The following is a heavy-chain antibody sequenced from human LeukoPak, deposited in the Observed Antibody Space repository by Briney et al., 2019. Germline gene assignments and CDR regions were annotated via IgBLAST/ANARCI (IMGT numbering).Heavy chain of an antibody. J-gene: IGHJ6*02. CDR2: VNHSGST. CDR3: ARGQRRLTYYYYGMDV. D-gene: IGHD2-2*01. CDR1: GGSFSGYY. V-gene: IGHV4-34*01. Sequence: PSETLSLTCAVYGGSFSGYYWSWIRQPPGKGLEWIGEVNHSGSTNYNPSLKSRVTISADTSKNQFSLKLSSVTAADTAVYYCARGQRRLTYYYYGMDVWGQGTTVTVSS.